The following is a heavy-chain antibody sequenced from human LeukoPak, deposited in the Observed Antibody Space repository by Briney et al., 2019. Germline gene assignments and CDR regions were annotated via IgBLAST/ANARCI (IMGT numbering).Heavy chain of an antibody. CDR2: IYPDDSDT. J-gene: IGHJ4*02. CDR3: ARRFSSSWYYFDY. V-gene: IGHV5-51*01. CDR1: GYSFTSYW. D-gene: IGHD6-13*01. Sequence: GESLKISCKGSGYSFTSYWIGWVRQVPGKGLEWMGIIYPDDSDTVYSPSFQGQVTISADKSISTAYLQWSSLKASDTAVYYCARRFSSSWYYFDYWGQGTLVTVSS.